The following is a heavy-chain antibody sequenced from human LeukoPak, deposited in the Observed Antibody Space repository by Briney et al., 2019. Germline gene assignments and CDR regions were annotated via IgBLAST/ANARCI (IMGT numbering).Heavy chain of an antibody. V-gene: IGHV1-46*01. D-gene: IGHD3-22*01. CDR1: GYTFTSYH. CDR2: INPSGGST. CDR3: ARDKDSSGHFDY. J-gene: IGHJ4*02. Sequence: ASVKVSCKASGYTFTSYHMHWVRQAPGQGLEWMGIINPSGGSTRYAQKFQGRITMTRDTSTSTVYMELSSLRSEDTAVFYCARDKDSSGHFDYWGQGTLVTVSS.